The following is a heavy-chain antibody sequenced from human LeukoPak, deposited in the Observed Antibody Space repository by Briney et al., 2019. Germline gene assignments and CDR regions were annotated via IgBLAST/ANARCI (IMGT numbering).Heavy chain of an antibody. CDR1: GDSISSSSSY. J-gene: IGHJ4*02. Sequence: SETLSLTCTVSGDSISSSSSYWGWIRQPPGEGLEWIGSIYYSGSTNYNPSLKSRVTISVDTSKNQFSLKLSSVTAADTAVYYCARESEFYGSGSYYPETLDYWGQGTLVTVSS. CDR3: ARESEFYGSGSYYPETLDY. V-gene: IGHV4-39*07. CDR2: IYYSGST. D-gene: IGHD3-10*01.